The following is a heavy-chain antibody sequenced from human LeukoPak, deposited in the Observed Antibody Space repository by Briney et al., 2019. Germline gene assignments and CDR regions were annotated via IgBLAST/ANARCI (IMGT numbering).Heavy chain of an antibody. V-gene: IGHV4-30-2*01. CDR1: GDSTSNGAYY. J-gene: IGHJ3*02. D-gene: IGHD5-24*01. Sequence: SQTLSLTCTVSGDSTSNGAYYWSWIRQPPGKGLEWIGFIYHTGGTDYNPSLKSRIIISVDRSKNQFSLKLSSLTAADTATYYCAREETARTNAYDIWGQGTLVTVSS. CDR2: IYHTGGT. CDR3: AREETARTNAYDI.